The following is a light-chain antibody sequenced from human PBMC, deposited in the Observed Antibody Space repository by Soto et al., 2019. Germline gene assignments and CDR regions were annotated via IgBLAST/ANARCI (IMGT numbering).Light chain of an antibody. CDR3: QQSYNSPPWT. CDR2: RAS. V-gene: IGKV1-39*01. J-gene: IGKJ1*01. CDR1: QTLSTS. Sequence: DIQMTQSPSSLSASVGDRVSISCRASQTLSTSLNWYQQKPGTAPRLLIYRASSVKSGVPPRFSGSGSGRDLTLTISSLRPEDIATYFCQQSYNSPPWTFGQGTKVDVK.